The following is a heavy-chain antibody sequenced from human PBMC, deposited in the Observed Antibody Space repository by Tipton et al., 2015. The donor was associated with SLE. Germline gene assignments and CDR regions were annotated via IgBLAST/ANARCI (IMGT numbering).Heavy chain of an antibody. CDR2: ISSNGGST. V-gene: IGHV3-64*01. D-gene: IGHD3-22*01. CDR1: GFTFSSYA. Sequence: SLRLSCAASGFTFSSYAMHWVRQAPGKGLEYVSAISSNGGSTYYANSVKGRFTISRDNSKNTLYLQMGSLRAEDMAVYYCARDGDMIVDPTGFFDYWGQGTLVTVSS. CDR3: ARDGDMIVDPTGFFDY. J-gene: IGHJ4*02.